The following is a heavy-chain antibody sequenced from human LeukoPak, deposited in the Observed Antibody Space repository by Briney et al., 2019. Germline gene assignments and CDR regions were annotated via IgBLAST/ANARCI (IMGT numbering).Heavy chain of an antibody. CDR1: GYTFTSYG. V-gene: IGHV1-18*01. J-gene: IGHJ4*02. Sequence: GASVKVSCKASGYTFTSYGISWVRQAPGQGLEWMGWISAYNGNTNYAQKLQGRVTMTTDTSTSKAYMELRSLRSDDTAVYYCARGGPGGYSYGYSDYWGQGTLVTVSS. D-gene: IGHD5-18*01. CDR3: ARGGPGGYSYGYSDY. CDR2: ISAYNGNT.